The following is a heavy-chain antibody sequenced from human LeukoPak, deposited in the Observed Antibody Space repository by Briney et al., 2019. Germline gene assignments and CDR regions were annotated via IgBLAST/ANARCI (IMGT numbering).Heavy chain of an antibody. CDR3: VRDPRNWNYFDY. Sequence: SQTLSLTCTVSGDSISSGSYYWSWIRQPAGKGLEWIGRIYTSGRTNYNPSLKSRVTISVDTSKNQFSLKLSSVTAADTAVYYCVRDPRNWNYFDYWGHGILVTVSS. CDR2: IYTSGRT. D-gene: IGHD1-20*01. V-gene: IGHV4-61*02. J-gene: IGHJ4*01. CDR1: GDSISSGSYY.